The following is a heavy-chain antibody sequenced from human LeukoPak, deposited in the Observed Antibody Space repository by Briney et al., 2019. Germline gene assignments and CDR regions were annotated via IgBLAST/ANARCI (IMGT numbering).Heavy chain of an antibody. D-gene: IGHD6-25*01. CDR1: GFTFSSYA. CDR3: AKTHKGQRLPWDY. J-gene: IGHJ4*02. V-gene: IGHV3-23*01. Sequence: GGSLRLSCAASGFTFSSYAMSWVRQAPGKGLEWVSTISGSGGGGSTYYADSVKGRFTISRDNSKNTLYLQMNSLRADDTAVYYCAKTHKGQRLPWDYWGQGTLVTVSS. CDR2: ISGSGGGGST.